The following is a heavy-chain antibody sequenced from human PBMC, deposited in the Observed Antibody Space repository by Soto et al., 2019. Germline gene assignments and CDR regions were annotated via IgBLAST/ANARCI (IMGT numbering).Heavy chain of an antibody. CDR3: VLVSGSYSTYFES. CDR2: ISSTSGTI. Sequence: PGGSLRLSCTASGFNFGSYSLNWVRQAPGKGLEWISYISSTSGTIYYADSVEGRFTVSRDNGENSLFLHMSSLRDEDTAVYYCVLVSGSYSTYFESWGQGALVTVSS. D-gene: IGHD1-26*01. J-gene: IGHJ4*02. CDR1: GFNFGSYS. V-gene: IGHV3-48*02.